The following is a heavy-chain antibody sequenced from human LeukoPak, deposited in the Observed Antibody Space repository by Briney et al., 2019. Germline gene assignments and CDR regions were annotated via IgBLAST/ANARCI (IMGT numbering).Heavy chain of an antibody. CDR3: AKALHMTTVVTPRISFDY. CDR1: GFTFSSYA. CDR2: ISGSGGST. Sequence: GGSLRLSCAASGFTFSSYAMSWVRQAPGKGLEWVSAISGSGGSTYYADSVKGRFTISRDNSKNTLYLQMNSLRAEDTAVYYCAKALHMTTVVTPRISFDYWGQGTLVTVSS. V-gene: IGHV3-23*01. D-gene: IGHD4-23*01. J-gene: IGHJ4*02.